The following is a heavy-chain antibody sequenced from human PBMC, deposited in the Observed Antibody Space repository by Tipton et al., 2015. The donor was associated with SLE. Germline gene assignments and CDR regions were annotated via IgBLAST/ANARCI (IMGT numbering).Heavy chain of an antibody. J-gene: IGHJ4*02. D-gene: IGHD3-10*01. CDR2: ISGSGGST. Sequence: SLRLSCAASGFTFSSYAMSWVRQAPGKGLEWVSAISGSGGSTYYADSVKGRLTISRDNSKNTLYLQMNSLRAEDTAVYYCARDSLAGGFFDYWGQGTLVTVSS. CDR1: GFTFSSYA. CDR3: ARDSLAGGFFDY. V-gene: IGHV3-23*01.